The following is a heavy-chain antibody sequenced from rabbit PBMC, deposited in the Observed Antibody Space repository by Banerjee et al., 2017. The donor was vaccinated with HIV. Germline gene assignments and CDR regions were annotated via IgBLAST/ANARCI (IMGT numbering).Heavy chain of an antibody. Sequence: QQQLVESGGGLVKPGASLTLTCKASGFSFSNKAVMCWVRQAPGKGLEWIACINVVTGKAVYASWAKGRYTFSKTSSTTVTLEMTSLTVADTATYFCARDTGSSFSSYGMDLWGPGTLVTVS. V-gene: IGHV1S45*01. D-gene: IGHD8-1*01. J-gene: IGHJ6*01. CDR2: INVVTGKA. CDR1: GFSFSNKAV. CDR3: ARDTGSSFSSYGMDL.